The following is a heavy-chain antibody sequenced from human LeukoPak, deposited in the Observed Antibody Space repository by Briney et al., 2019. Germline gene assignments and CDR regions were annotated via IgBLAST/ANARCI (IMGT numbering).Heavy chain of an antibody. J-gene: IGHJ4*02. D-gene: IGHD2-8*01. Sequence: PGGSLRLSCAASGFTFSSYAMSWVRQAPGKGLEWVSAISGGGGSTYYADSVKGRFTISRDNSKNTLYLQMNSLRAEDTAVYYCAKDRCTNGVCYLFDYWGQGTLVTVSS. V-gene: IGHV3-23*01. CDR2: ISGGGGST. CDR3: AKDRCTNGVCYLFDY. CDR1: GFTFSSYA.